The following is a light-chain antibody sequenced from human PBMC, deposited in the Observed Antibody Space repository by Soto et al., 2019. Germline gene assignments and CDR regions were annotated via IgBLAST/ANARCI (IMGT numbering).Light chain of an antibody. V-gene: IGKV3-20*01. CDR1: QSVSDNY. J-gene: IGKJ4*01. Sequence: EIVLTQSPGTLSLSPGERATLSCRASQSVSDNYLGWYQQKPGQAPRLLIYGASSRATGIPDRFSGSGSGTDFTLTISRLEPEDFAVYYCQQYGSSPRVTFGGGTTLEIK. CDR2: GAS. CDR3: QQYGSSPRVT.